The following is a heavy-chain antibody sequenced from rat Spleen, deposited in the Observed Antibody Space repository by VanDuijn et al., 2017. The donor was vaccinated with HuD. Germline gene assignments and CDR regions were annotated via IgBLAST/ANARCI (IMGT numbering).Heavy chain of an antibody. J-gene: IGHJ2*01. CDR3: ARPYGSPLYFDY. CDR1: GFTFSIYG. Sequence: EVHLVESGGASVQPGKSLKLSCAASGFTFSIYGMIWVRQAPTKGLEWVASISTSGSNTYYRDSVKGRFTISRDNAKNALYLQLDSLRSEDTATYYCARPYGSPLYFDYWGQGVMVTVSS. V-gene: IGHV5S13*01. D-gene: IGHD1-2*01. CDR2: ISTSGSNT.